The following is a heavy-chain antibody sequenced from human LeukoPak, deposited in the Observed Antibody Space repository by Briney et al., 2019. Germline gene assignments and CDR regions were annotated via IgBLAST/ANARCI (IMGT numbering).Heavy chain of an antibody. D-gene: IGHD3-22*01. CDR1: GYTFTSYG. V-gene: IGHV1-18*01. J-gene: IGHJ6*02. CDR3: ARDTRTYYYESSGYTKDYCCYDMVV. CDR2: ISAYNGHP. Sequence: ASVKGSCKASGYTFTSYGISWVRQAPGQGLEWMGWISAYNGHPNYAQKLQGRVTMTTDTSTSTTYVELSSLRADDTAVYFCARDTRTYYYESSGYTKDYCCYDMVVWGQGTTVTVSS.